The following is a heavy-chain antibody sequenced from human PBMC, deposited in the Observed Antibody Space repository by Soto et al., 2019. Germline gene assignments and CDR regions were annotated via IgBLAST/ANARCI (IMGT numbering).Heavy chain of an antibody. D-gene: IGHD1-20*01. J-gene: IGHJ2*01. Sequence: GELQQWGTGLLKPSETLSLNCSVHGGSSRAYHWSWIRQSPGEGLEWIGEFSYSGSLNYNPSLKGRVAVSLDTSTNHFSLTMTSVTAADTAVYFCAGGPRYWSFALWGRGTLVTVS. CDR3: AGGPRYWSFAL. CDR2: FSYSGSL. V-gene: IGHV4-34*01. CDR1: GGSSRAYH.